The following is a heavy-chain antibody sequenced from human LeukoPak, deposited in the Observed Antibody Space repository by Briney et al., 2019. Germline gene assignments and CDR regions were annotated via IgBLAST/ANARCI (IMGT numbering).Heavy chain of an antibody. Sequence: SETLSLTCTVSGGSISSGSYYWSWIRQPPGKGLEWIGYIYYSGSTNYNPSLKSRVTISVDTSKNQFSLKLSSVTAADTAVYYCARVRSKTPYYYYYYMDVWGKGTTVTVSS. CDR3: ARVRSKTPYYYYYYMDV. V-gene: IGHV4-61*01. J-gene: IGHJ6*03. D-gene: IGHD2-15*01. CDR1: GGSISSGSYY. CDR2: IYYSGST.